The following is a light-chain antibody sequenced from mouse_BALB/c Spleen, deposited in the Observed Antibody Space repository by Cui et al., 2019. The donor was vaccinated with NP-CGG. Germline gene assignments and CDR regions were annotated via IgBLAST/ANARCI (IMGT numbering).Light chain of an antibody. CDR3: ALWYSNHWV. CDR1: TGAVTTSNY. Sequence: QAVVTQESALTTSPGETVTLNCCSSTGAVTTSNYANWVQEKPDHLFTGLIGGTNNRVPGVPARFSGSLIGDKAALTITGAQTEDEAIYFCALWYSNHWVFGGGTKLTVL. CDR2: GTN. V-gene: IGLV1*01. J-gene: IGLJ1*01.